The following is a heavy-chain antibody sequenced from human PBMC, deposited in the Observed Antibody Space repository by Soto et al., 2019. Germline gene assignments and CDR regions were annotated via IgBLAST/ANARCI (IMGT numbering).Heavy chain of an antibody. CDR2: ISWNSGSV. V-gene: IGHV3-9*01. CDR3: AQDYGGSHNQPDYYYYYGMDV. CDR1: GFTLDDSA. D-gene: IGHD3-10*01. Sequence: PGGSLRLSGAAAGFTLDDSAMHWVRPAPGNALDCVSGISWNSGSVCYADYVKGRLTISSDNAKNSLYLQMNSLRAEDTALYYCAQDYGGSHNQPDYYYYYGMDVWGQGTTVTVSS. J-gene: IGHJ6*02.